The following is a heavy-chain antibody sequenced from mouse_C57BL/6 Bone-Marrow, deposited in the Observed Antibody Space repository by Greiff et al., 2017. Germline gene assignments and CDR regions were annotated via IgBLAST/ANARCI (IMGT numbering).Heavy chain of an antibody. CDR3: ARHEDGSSPAWFAY. J-gene: IGHJ3*01. D-gene: IGHD1-1*01. CDR2: FYPGSGSI. V-gene: IGHV1-62-2*01. Sequence: LMESGAELVKPGASVKLSCKASGYTFTEYTIHWVKQRSGQGLEWIGWFYPGSGSIKYNEKFKDKATLTADKSSSTVYLELSRLTSEDSAVYFCARHEDGSSPAWFAYWGQGTLVTVSA. CDR1: GYTFTEYT.